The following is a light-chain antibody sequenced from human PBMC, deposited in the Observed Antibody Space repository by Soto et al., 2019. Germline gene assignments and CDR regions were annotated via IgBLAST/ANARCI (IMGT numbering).Light chain of an antibody. CDR3: HQRQSWPRT. V-gene: IGKV1-5*03. CDR1: QSISTY. CDR2: KAS. Sequence: DIQMTQSTSTLSASVGDRVAITCLASQSISTYLAWYQQKPGKAPKLLIYKASSLESGVPSRFSASGSGTDFTLTISDVQPEDFALYYCHQRQSWPRTFGQGTNV. J-gene: IGKJ1*01.